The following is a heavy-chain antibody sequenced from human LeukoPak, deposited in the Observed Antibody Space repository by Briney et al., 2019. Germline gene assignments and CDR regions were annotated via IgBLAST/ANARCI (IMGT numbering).Heavy chain of an antibody. D-gene: IGHD3-10*01. J-gene: IGHJ4*02. CDR1: GFTFSSYG. CDR3: ARRGSGSPPKYYFDY. Sequence: PGGSLGLSCAASGFTFSSYGMHWVRQAPGKGLEWVAVIWYDGSNKYYAGSVKGRFTISRDNSKNTLYLQMNSLRAEDTAVYYCARRGSGSPPKYYFDYWGQGTLVTVSS. V-gene: IGHV3-33*01. CDR2: IWYDGSNK.